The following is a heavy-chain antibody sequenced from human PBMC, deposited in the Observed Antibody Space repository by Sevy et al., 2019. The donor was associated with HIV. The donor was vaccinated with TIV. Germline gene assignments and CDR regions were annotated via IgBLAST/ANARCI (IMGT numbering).Heavy chain of an antibody. Sequence: SETLSLTCAVSGGSISSSNWWSWVRQPPGKGLEWIGEIYHSGSTNYNPSLKSRVTISVDKSKNQFSLKVSSVTAADTAVYYCARDNQADYYDSSGYYLNWFDPWGQGTLVTVSS. V-gene: IGHV4-4*02. CDR3: ARDNQADYYDSSGYYLNWFDP. CDR1: GGSISSSNW. CDR2: IYHSGST. D-gene: IGHD3-22*01. J-gene: IGHJ5*02.